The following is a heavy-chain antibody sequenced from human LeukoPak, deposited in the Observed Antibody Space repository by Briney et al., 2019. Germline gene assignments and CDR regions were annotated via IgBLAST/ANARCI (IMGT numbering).Heavy chain of an antibody. CDR2: IYYSGST. CDR3: ARVLKAYYCDSSGPFDY. V-gene: IGHV4-59*01. D-gene: IGHD3-22*01. Sequence: SETLSLTCTVSGGSISSYYWSWIRQPPGKGLEWIGYIYYSGSTNYNPSLKSRVTISVDTSKNQFSLKLSSVTAADTAVYYCARVLKAYYCDSSGPFDYWGQGTLVTVSS. CDR1: GGSISSYY. J-gene: IGHJ4*02.